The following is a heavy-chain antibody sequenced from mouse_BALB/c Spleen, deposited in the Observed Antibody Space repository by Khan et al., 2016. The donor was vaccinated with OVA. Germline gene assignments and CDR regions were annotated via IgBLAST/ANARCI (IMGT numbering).Heavy chain of an antibody. V-gene: IGHV5-15*02. CDR3: ARGGGTAPFAY. J-gene: IGHJ3*01. CDR2: ISDLAYTI. Sequence: EVELVESGGGLVQPGGSRKLSCAASGFTFSDYGMAWVRQAPGKGPEWVAFISDLAYTIYYADTVTGRFTISRDNAKNTLYLEMSSLRSEDTAIYYCARGGGTAPFAYWGLGTLVTVSA. D-gene: IGHD1-2*01. CDR1: GFTFSDYG.